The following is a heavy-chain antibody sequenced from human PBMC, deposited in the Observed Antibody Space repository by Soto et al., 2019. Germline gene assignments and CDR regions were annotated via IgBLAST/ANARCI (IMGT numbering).Heavy chain of an antibody. Sequence: SETLSLTCTVSCASISGFYWSWIRKSAGKGLEWIGRIYATGTTDYNPSLKSRVMMSVDTSKKQFSLKLRSVTAADTAVYHCVRDGTKTLRDWFDPWGQGISVTVSS. J-gene: IGHJ5*02. V-gene: IGHV4-4*07. D-gene: IGHD1-1*01. CDR3: VRDGTKTLRDWFDP. CDR1: CASISGFY. CDR2: IYATGTT.